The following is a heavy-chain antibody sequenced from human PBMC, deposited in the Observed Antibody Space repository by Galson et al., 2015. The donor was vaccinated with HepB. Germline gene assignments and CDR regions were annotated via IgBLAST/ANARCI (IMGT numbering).Heavy chain of an antibody. J-gene: IGHJ3*01. CDR1: GYSFTVYD. CDR2: IDPNSGST. Sequence: SVTVSCKASGYSFTVYDLNWLRQAPGQGLELVGWIDPNSGSTHYAQRFQDRVTVTRDTSINTAYMELTRLTSEDTAMYYCARELGVNAFDVWGQGTLVTVSS. V-gene: IGHV1-2*02. CDR3: ARELGVNAFDV. D-gene: IGHD1-26*01.